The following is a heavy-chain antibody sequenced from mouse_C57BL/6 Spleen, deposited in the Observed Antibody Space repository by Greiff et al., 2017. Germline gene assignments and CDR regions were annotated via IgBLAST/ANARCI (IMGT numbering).Heavy chain of an antibody. CDR1: GYTFTSYW. CDR3: ARCGDDLWYFDV. V-gene: IGHV1-64*01. CDR2: IHPNSGST. Sequence: QVQLQQPGAELVKPGASVKLSCKASGYTFTSYWMHWVKQRPGQGLEWIGMIHPNSGSTNYNEKFKSKATLTVDKSSSTAYMQLSSLTSEDSAVYYCARCGDDLWYFDVWGIGTTVTVPS. J-gene: IGHJ1*03.